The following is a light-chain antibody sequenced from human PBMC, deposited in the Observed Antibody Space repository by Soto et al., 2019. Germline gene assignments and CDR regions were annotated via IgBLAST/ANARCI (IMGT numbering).Light chain of an antibody. V-gene: IGKV1-39*01. J-gene: IGKJ1*01. CDR3: HQTYSVPPT. CDR2: AAS. CDR1: QRVSTY. Sequence: DIQRTQSPPSLSASVGDRVTITCRASQRVSTYLNWYQQRPGKAPKLLIYAASTLQTGVPSTFSGSASGTNFTLTISSLQPEDFATYYCHQTYSVPPTFGQGTKVDIK.